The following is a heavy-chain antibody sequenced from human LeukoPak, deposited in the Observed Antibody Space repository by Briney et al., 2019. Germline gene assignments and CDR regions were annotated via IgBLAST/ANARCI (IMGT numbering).Heavy chain of an antibody. CDR1: GFTFSSSA. D-gene: IGHD2-8*01. J-gene: IGHJ4*02. Sequence: GASLRLCCAASGFTFSSSAMSWVRQAAGKGLEWVSAISGSGDSTYYYADSVKGRFTISRDNSKNTLYLQMNSLRAEDTAVYYCAKVSGYCTNGVCFPYYWGQGTLVTVSS. CDR3: AKVSGYCTNGVCFPYY. CDR2: ISGSGDST. V-gene: IGHV3-23*01.